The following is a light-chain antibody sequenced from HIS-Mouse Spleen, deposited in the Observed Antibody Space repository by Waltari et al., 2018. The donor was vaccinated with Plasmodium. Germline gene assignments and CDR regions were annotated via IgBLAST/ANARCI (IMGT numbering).Light chain of an antibody. J-gene: IGKJ3*01. CDR2: GAS. V-gene: IGKV3-15*01. Sequence: EIVMTQSPATRSVSAGERATLPGRASQSVSSNLAWYQQKPGQAPRLLIYGASTRATGIPARFSGSGSGTEFTLTISSLQSEDFAVYYCQQYNNWSFTFGPGTKVDIK. CDR3: QQYNNWSFT. CDR1: QSVSSN.